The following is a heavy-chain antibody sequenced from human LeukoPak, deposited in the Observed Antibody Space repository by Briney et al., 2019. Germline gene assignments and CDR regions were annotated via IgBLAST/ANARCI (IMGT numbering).Heavy chain of an antibody. D-gene: IGHD3-22*01. J-gene: IGHJ3*02. V-gene: IGHV4-39*01. Sequence: SETLSLTCTVSGGSIRGDTLYWGWIRQPPGKGLEWIGSIYYTGSTYFNPSLKSRVTMSVDTSKNQFSLRLSSVTAADTAFYYCARDSSYDSSGYPDIFDIWDQGTKVTVSA. CDR2: IYYTGST. CDR1: GGSIRGDTLY. CDR3: ARDSSYDSSGYPDIFDI.